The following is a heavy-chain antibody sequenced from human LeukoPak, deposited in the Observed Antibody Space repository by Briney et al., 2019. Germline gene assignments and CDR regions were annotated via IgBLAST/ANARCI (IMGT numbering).Heavy chain of an antibody. J-gene: IGHJ6*03. V-gene: IGHV3-21*01. D-gene: IGHD3-10*01. CDR2: ISSSSSYI. CDR1: GFTFSSYS. CDR3: ARDSSGSGRHYYYMDV. Sequence: GGSLRLSCAASGFTFSSYSMNWVRQAPGQGLEWVSSISSSSSYIYYADSVKGRFTISRDNAKNSLYLQMNSLRAEDTAVYYCARDSSGSGRHYYYMDVWGKGTTVTVSS.